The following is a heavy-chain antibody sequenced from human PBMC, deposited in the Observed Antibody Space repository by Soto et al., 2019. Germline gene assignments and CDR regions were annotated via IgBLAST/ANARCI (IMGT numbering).Heavy chain of an antibody. D-gene: IGHD2-15*01. Sequence: EVQLVESGGDFVQPGGSLRLSCAASDFTFRNYWMNWVRQAPGKGLEWVANIKPDGSATNYVDSVKGRFTISRDNVKNSVSLQMNSLRAEDTAVYFCFGGGGGPQWGQGTLVTVSS. V-gene: IGHV3-7*03. CDR2: IKPDGSAT. CDR1: DFTFRNYW. J-gene: IGHJ4*02. CDR3: FGGGGGPQ.